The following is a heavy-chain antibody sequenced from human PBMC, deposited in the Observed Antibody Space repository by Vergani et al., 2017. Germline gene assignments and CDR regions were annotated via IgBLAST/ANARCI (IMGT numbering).Heavy chain of an antibody. J-gene: IGHJ6*03. D-gene: IGHD2-21*01. V-gene: IGHV3-30*03. Sequence: QVQLVESGGGVVQPGRSLRLSCAASGFTFSSYGMHWVRQAPGKGLEWVAVISYDGSNKYYADSVKGRFTISRDNSKNSLYLQMNSLRAEDTAVYYCARDEHDYYYYYMDVWGKGTTVTVSS. CDR3: ARDEHDYYYYYMDV. CDR1: GFTFSSYG. CDR2: ISYDGSNK.